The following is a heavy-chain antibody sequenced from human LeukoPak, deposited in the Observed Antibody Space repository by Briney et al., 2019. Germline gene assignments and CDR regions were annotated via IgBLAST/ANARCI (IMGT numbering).Heavy chain of an antibody. CDR2: IIPIFGTA. D-gene: IGHD2-15*01. Sequence: GASVKVSCKASGGTFSNYAISWVRQAPGQGLEWMGGIIPIFGTANYTQNFQGRVTITADESTSTAYMELSSLRSEDTAVYYCAKTFHVVVVGATSFDNWGQGTLVTVSS. J-gene: IGHJ4*02. V-gene: IGHV1-69*01. CDR3: AKTFHVVVVGATSFDN. CDR1: GGTFSNYA.